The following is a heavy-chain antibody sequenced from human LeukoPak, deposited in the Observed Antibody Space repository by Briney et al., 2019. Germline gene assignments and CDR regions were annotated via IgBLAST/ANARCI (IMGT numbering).Heavy chain of an antibody. V-gene: IGHV3-23*01. CDR1: GFTFSSYA. CDR3: AKGGYSSSWYGYFDY. J-gene: IGHJ4*02. D-gene: IGHD6-13*01. Sequence: GGSLRLSCAASGFTFSSYAMSWGRQAPGKGLGWVSAISGSGGSTYYADSAKGRLTTSSDNTNNTPFPQMHSLLAEDPAVYYWAKGGYSSSWYGYFDYWGQGTLVTVSS. CDR2: ISGSGGST.